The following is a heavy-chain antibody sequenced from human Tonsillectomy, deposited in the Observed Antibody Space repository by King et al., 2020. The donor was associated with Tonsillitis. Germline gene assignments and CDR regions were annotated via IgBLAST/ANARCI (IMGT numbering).Heavy chain of an antibody. CDR1: GFTFSSYA. CDR2: ISGSGGST. J-gene: IGHJ5*02. V-gene: IGHV3-23*04. CDR3: AKDRIVGVPAARGREWGNWFDP. D-gene: IGHD2-2*01. Sequence: GQLVQSGGGLVQPGGSLRLSCAASGFTFSSYAMSWVRQAPGKGLEWVSAISGSGGSTYYADSVKGRFTISRDNSKNTLYLQMNSLRAEDTAVYYCAKDRIVGVPAARGREWGNWFDPWGQGTLVTVSS.